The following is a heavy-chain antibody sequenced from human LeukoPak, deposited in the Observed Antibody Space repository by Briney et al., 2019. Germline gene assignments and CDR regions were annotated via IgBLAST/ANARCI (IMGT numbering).Heavy chain of an antibody. CDR3: ARASIIVVVPAARGPFDY. CDR2: IYYSGST. D-gene: IGHD2-2*01. CDR1: GGSISSSSYY. J-gene: IGHJ4*02. Sequence: SETLSLTCTVSGGSISSSSYYWGWIRQPPGKGLEWIGSIYYSGSTYYNPSLKSRVTISVDTSKNQFSLKLSSVTDADTAVYYCARASIIVVVPAARGPFDYWGQGTLVTVSS. V-gene: IGHV4-39*01.